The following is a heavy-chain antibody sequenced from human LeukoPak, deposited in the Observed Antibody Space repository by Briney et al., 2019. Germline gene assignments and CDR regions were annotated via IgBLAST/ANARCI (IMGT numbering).Heavy chain of an antibody. CDR3: TTDFVVVTADPAGY. J-gene: IGHJ4*02. D-gene: IGHD2-21*02. Sequence: GGSLRLSCAVSGFTFSNAWMSWVRQAPGKGLEWVGRIKSKTDGGTTDYAAPVKGRFTISRDDSKNTLYLQMNSLKTEDTAVYYCTTDFVVVTADPAGYWGQGTLVTVSS. CDR2: IKSKTDGGTT. CDR1: GFTFSNAW. V-gene: IGHV3-15*01.